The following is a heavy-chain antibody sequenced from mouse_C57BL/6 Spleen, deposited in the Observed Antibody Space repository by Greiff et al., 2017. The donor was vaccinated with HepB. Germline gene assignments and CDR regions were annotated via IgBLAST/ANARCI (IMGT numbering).Heavy chain of an antibody. J-gene: IGHJ4*01. CDR3: ARQGDYDVLYAMDY. D-gene: IGHD2-4*01. V-gene: IGHV5-9*01. CDR1: GFTFSSYT. Sequence: EVKLMESGGGLVKPGGSLKLSCAASGFTFSSYTMSWVRQTPEKRLEWVATISGGGGNTYYPDSVKGRFTISRDNAKNTLYLQMSSLRSEDTALYYCARQGDYDVLYAMDYWGQGTSVTVSS. CDR2: ISGGGGNT.